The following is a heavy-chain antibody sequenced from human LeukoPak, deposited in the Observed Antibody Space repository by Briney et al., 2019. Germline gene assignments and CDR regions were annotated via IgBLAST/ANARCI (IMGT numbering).Heavy chain of an antibody. V-gene: IGHV1-18*01. D-gene: IGHD2-2*01. CDR2: IRAYNGNT. J-gene: IGHJ6*03. CDR1: DYTFNSYG. CDR3: ARASFLLVPCVTNYYYYYYMYV. Sequence: SVKVCCNASDYTFNSYGISWGQQPPGQLLEWMGWIRAYNGNTNYAQKLQGRVTMTTDTSTSTAYMELRSLRSHHTAVYYCARASFLLVPCVTNYYYYYYMYVWGKGTKVTVSS.